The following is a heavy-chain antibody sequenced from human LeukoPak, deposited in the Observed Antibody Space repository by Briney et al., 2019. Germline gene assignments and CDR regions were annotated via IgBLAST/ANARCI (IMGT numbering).Heavy chain of an antibody. Sequence: SETLSLTCTVSGYSISRGYYWGWIRQPPGKGLEWIGNIYHSGSTYYNPSLKNRVTISVDTSKNQFSLKLSSVTAADTAVYYCARGQQLVRHWFDPWGQGTLVTVSS. D-gene: IGHD6-13*01. J-gene: IGHJ5*02. CDR1: GYSISRGYY. CDR2: IYHSGST. V-gene: IGHV4-38-2*02. CDR3: ARGQQLVRHWFDP.